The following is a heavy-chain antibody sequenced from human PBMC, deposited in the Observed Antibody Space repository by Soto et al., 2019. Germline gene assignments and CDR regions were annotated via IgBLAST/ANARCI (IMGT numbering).Heavy chain of an antibody. D-gene: IGHD3-9*01. CDR3: ARHPGYYDVLTGYSTYYFDS. J-gene: IGHJ4*02. V-gene: IGHV4-39*01. CDR1: GDSISSSTYS. CDR2: IYYSGKT. Sequence: SETLSLTCTVSGDSISSSTYSWGWIRQPPGKGLEYIGTIYYSGKTYYNWPLESRVTMSLDTSKNQFSLRLTSVTAADTAVYYCARHPGYYDVLTGYSTYYFDSWGQGTLVTVSS.